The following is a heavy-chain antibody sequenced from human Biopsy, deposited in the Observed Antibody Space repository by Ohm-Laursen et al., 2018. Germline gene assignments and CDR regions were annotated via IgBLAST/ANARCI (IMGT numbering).Heavy chain of an antibody. CDR2: SIPLFNTA. Sequence: GSSVKVSCKASGGTFTNHAVGWVRQAPGQGLEWVGSSIPLFNTANYADKFQGRVTLTADNSTTTAYMELSSLRSEDTAIYYCARFPLGAYDDSGSYRAVEHWYFDLWGRGTLVTVSS. CDR1: GGTFTNHA. J-gene: IGHJ2*01. V-gene: IGHV1-69*06. D-gene: IGHD3-22*01. CDR3: ARFPLGAYDDSGSYRAVEHWYFDL.